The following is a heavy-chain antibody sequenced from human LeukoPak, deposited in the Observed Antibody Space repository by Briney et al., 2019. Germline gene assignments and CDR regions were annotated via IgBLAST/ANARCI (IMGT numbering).Heavy chain of an antibody. CDR3: ARAEAYSSSWYGRGYYFDY. D-gene: IGHD6-13*01. CDR2: ISAYNGNT. V-gene: IGHV1-18*01. J-gene: IGHJ4*02. Sequence: GASVKVSCKASGYTFTSYGISRVRQAPGQGLEWMGWISAYNGNTNYAQKLQGRVTMTTDTSTSTAYMELRSLRSDDTAVYYCARAEAYSSSWYGRGYYFDYWGQGTLVTVSS. CDR1: GYTFTSYG.